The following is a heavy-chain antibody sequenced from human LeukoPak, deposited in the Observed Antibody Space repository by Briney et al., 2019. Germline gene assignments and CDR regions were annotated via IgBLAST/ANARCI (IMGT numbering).Heavy chain of an antibody. J-gene: IGHJ4*02. CDR3: VRIVGRTTTDF. Sequence: RSLRLSCEASGFSLSSYAFHWVRQAPGKGLEWVSFVSFDGRNKNYADSVRGRFTISRDNSKNTLYLQMNSVTYEDTAVYFCVRIVGRTTTDFWGQGTIVTVSS. CDR1: GFSLSSYA. D-gene: IGHD1-26*01. CDR2: VSFDGRNK. V-gene: IGHV3-30-3*01.